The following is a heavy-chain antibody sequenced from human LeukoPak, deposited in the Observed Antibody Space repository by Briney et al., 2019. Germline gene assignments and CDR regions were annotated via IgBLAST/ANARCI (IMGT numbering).Heavy chain of an antibody. V-gene: IGHV1-69*05. CDR3: ARAPVGYYGSGSYHAHAFDI. CDR1: GGTFSSYA. D-gene: IGHD3-10*01. Sequence: ASVKVSCKASGGTFSSYAISWVRQAPGQGLEWMGGIIPIFGTANYAQKYQGRVTITTDESTSTAYMELSSLRSEDTAVYYCARAPVGYYGSGSYHAHAFDIWGQGTMATVSS. J-gene: IGHJ3*02. CDR2: IIPIFGTA.